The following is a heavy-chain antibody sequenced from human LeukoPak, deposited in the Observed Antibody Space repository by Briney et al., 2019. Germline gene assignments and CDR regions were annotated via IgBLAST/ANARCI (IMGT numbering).Heavy chain of an antibody. Sequence: SETLSLTCTVSDGSISSYSWSWIRQPPGRGLEWIAYIYYSGITNYNPSLKSRVTISVDTSKNQFSLKLSSVTAADTAMYYCARAWATDYFDYWGQGTLVTVSS. J-gene: IGHJ4*02. CDR1: DGSISSYS. V-gene: IGHV4-59*01. CDR3: ARAWATDYFDY. CDR2: IYYSGIT.